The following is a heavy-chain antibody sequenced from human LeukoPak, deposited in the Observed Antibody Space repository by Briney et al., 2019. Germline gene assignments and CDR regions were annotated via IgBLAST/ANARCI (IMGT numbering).Heavy chain of an antibody. D-gene: IGHD3-10*01. V-gene: IGHV3-33*01. Sequence: GRSLRLSCAASGFTFSSYGMHWVRQAPGKGLEWVAVIWYDGSNKYYADSVKGRFTISRDNSKNTLYLQMNSLRAEDTAVYYCARDYYGSGSPMIYNWFDPWGQGTLVTVSS. J-gene: IGHJ5*02. CDR3: ARDYYGSGSPMIYNWFDP. CDR2: IWYDGSNK. CDR1: GFTFSSYG.